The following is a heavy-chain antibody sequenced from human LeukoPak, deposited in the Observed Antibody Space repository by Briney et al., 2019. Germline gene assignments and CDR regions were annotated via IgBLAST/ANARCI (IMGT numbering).Heavy chain of an antibody. V-gene: IGHV1-18*01. CDR1: GYTFGSYG. J-gene: IGHJ5*02. CDR2: ISPYNGNT. D-gene: IGHD6-19*01. CDR3: ARDSASVWPGSSGWSNWFDP. Sequence: ASVKVSCKASGYTFGSYGVSWVRQAPGQGLEWMAWISPYNGNTNCAQKFQGRVTMTTDTSTSTAYMELRSLRADDTAVYYCARDSASVWPGSSGWSNWFDPWGQGTLVTVSS.